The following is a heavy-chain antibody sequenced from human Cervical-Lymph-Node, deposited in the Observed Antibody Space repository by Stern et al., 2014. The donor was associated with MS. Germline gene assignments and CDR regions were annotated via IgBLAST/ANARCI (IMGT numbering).Heavy chain of an antibody. J-gene: IGHJ4*02. CDR2: ISWNSGRV. CDR1: GFGFDDYA. Sequence: VQLVESGGGLVQPGRSLRLSCAASGFGFDDYAMHWVRQAPGKGLEWVSGISWNSGRVADVDSVKGRFTISRDNAKNSLYLQMNSLRAEDTALYYCAKDLEDIVLVPASLTRSPRGCGFDNWGQGTLVTVSS. V-gene: IGHV3-9*01. CDR3: AKDLEDIVLVPASLTRSPRGCGFDN. D-gene: IGHD2-2*01.